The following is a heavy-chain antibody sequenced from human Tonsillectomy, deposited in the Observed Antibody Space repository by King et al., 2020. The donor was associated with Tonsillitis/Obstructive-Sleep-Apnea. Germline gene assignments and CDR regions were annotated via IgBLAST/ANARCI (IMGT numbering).Heavy chain of an antibody. CDR1: GSTFSDYY. V-gene: IGHV3-11*05. J-gene: IGHJ4*02. Sequence: VQMVESGGGLVKPGGSLRLSCAASGSTFSDYYMSWIRQAPGKGLEWVSYISSSSSYTNYADSVKGRFTISRDNAKNSLYLQMNSLRAEDTAVYYCASGYDTMGFDYWGQGTLVTVSS. CDR3: ASGYDTMGFDY. D-gene: IGHD5-12*01. CDR2: ISSSSSYT.